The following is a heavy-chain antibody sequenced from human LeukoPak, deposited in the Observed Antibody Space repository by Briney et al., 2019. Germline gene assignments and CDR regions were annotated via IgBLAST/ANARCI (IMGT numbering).Heavy chain of an antibody. CDR2: ISAYNGNT. Sequence: ASVKVSCKASGYTFTSYGISWVRQAPGQGLEWMGWISAYNGNTNYAQKLQGRVTMTTDTSTSTAYMELRSLRSDDTAVYYCARDRGYYYDSSGYYPDAFDIWGQGTMVTVS. V-gene: IGHV1-18*01. CDR1: GYTFTSYG. D-gene: IGHD3-22*01. J-gene: IGHJ3*02. CDR3: ARDRGYYYDSSGYYPDAFDI.